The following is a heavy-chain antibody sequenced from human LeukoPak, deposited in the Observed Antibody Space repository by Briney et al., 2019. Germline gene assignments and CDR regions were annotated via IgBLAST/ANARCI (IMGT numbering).Heavy chain of an antibody. CDR2: IIPISGTA. CDR1: GGTFSSYA. D-gene: IGHD6-19*01. CDR3: AREGSSETREY. Sequence: ASVKVSCKASGGTFSSYAISWVRQAPGQGLEWMGGIIPISGTANYAQKFQGRVTITADESTSTAYMELSSLRSEDTAVYYCAREGSSETREYWGQGTLVAVSS. J-gene: IGHJ4*02. V-gene: IGHV1-69*01.